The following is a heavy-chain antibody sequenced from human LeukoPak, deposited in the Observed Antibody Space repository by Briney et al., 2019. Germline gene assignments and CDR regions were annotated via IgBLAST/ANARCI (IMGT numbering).Heavy chain of an antibody. V-gene: IGHV1-8*02. CDR1: GGTFSSYA. Sequence: ASVKDSCKASGGTFSSYAINWVRQATGQGLEWMGWMNPNSGNTGYAQKFQGRVTMTRNTSISTAYMELSSLRSEDTAVYYCASYYYDSSGYQKPDAFDIWGQGTMVTVSS. CDR2: MNPNSGNT. CDR3: ASYYYDSSGYQKPDAFDI. J-gene: IGHJ3*02. D-gene: IGHD3-22*01.